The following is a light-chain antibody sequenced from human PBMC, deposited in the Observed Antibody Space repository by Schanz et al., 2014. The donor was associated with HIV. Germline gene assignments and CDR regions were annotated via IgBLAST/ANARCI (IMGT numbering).Light chain of an antibody. CDR1: QSVGTI. CDR3: QQYGSSPRT. J-gene: IGKJ2*02. CDR2: GAS. V-gene: IGKV3-15*01. Sequence: EIVMTQSPATLSVSPGERATLSCRASQSVGTILAWYQQKPGQAPRLLIYGASTRATGIPARFSASGSGTEFTLTISRLEPEDFAVYYCQQYGSSPRTFGQGTKLEIK.